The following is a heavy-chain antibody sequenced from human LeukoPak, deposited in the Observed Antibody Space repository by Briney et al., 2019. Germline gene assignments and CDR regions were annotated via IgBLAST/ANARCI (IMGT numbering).Heavy chain of an antibody. CDR3: ARDRWYCGGTSCLGYSFDY. V-gene: IGHV3-33*01. Sequence: GRSLRLSCAASGFTFSSYGIHWVRQAPGKGLVWVAVISYDGSNKYYADSVKGRFTISRDNSKNTLYLQMNSLRAEDTAVYYCARDRWYCGGTSCLGYSFDYWGQGTLVTVSS. CDR2: ISYDGSNK. CDR1: GFTFSSYG. D-gene: IGHD2-2*01. J-gene: IGHJ4*02.